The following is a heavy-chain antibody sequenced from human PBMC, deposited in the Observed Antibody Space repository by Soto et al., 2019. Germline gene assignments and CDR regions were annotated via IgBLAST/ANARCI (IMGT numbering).Heavy chain of an antibody. V-gene: IGHV3-23*01. D-gene: IGHD1-1*01. Sequence: QLLESGGGLVQPGGSLRLSCVASGFTFNSFAMSWVRQAPGKGLEWVSAISGRGAGTYYADSVKGRFTISRDNSKNPLYLQMNSLRAEDTAVYYCANLGTEGDWTFYYWGQGTLVTVSS. CDR3: ANLGTEGDWTFYY. CDR1: GFTFNSFA. CDR2: ISGRGAGT. J-gene: IGHJ4*02.